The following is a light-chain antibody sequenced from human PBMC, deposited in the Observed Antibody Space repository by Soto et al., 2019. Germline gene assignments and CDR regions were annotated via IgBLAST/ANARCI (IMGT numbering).Light chain of an antibody. CDR2: GAS. J-gene: IGKJ1*01. Sequence: EIVLTQSPGTLSLSPGERATLSCRASQGVSGGYLAGYQQKPGQAPRLLIYGASSRATGIPNRFSGSESGTDFTLTISRLEPEDFAVYYCQHYGSSPRSFGEGTKVEIK. CDR3: QHYGSSPRS. V-gene: IGKV3-20*01. CDR1: QGVSGGY.